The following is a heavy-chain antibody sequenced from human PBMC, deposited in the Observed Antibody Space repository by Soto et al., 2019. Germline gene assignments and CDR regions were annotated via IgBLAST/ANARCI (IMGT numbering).Heavy chain of an antibody. J-gene: IGHJ6*02. CDR3: ARDFSHDYSNYRRGSHAYGMDV. D-gene: IGHD4-4*01. CDR2: ITGSSSHI. CDR1: GFTFSSYS. Sequence: GGSLRLSCAASGFTFSSYSMNWVRQAPGKGLEWVSSITGSSSHIYYADSVKGRFTISRDNAKNSLYLQMNSLRAEDTAVYYCARDFSHDYSNYRRGSHAYGMDVWGQGTTVTVSS. V-gene: IGHV3-21*01.